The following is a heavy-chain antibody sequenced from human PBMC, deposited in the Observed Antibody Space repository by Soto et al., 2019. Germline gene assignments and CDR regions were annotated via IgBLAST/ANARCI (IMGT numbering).Heavy chain of an antibody. V-gene: IGHV3-15*01. Sequence: EVQLVESGGGLVKPGGSLRLSCAASGFTFSNAWMSWVRQAPGKGLEWVGRIKSKTDGGTTDYAAPVKGRFTISRDDSKNTLYLQMNSLKTEDTAVYYCTTYCTNGVCSYYYYYMDVWGKGTTVTVSS. D-gene: IGHD2-8*01. J-gene: IGHJ6*03. CDR3: TTYCTNGVCSYYYYYMDV. CDR1: GFTFSNAW. CDR2: IKSKTDGGTT.